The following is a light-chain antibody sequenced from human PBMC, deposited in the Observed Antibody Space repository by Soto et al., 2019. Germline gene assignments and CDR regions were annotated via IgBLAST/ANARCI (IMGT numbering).Light chain of an antibody. CDR1: QSITTY. J-gene: IGKJ5*01. CDR2: FAS. CDR3: QQSYSTPIT. V-gene: IGKV1-39*01. Sequence: DIQMTQSPSSLSASVGDRATITCRASQSITTYLNWYQQKPGKAPKPLISFASSLQSGVPSRFSGSGSGTYFTLTISSLQPEDSATYFCQQSYSTPITFGQGTRLENK.